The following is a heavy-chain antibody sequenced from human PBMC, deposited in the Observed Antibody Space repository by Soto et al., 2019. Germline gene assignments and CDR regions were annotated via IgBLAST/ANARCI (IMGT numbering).Heavy chain of an antibody. D-gene: IGHD6-19*01. Sequence: QVQLQESGPGLVKPSQTLSITCTVSGGSISSGGYYWSWIRQHPGKGLEWIGNIYYTGSTHYDPSLKSRITISLDTSKNQISLKLSSLTAADTAVYYCASSPVTGIYYAMDVWGQGTTVTVSS. CDR1: GGSISSGGYY. J-gene: IGHJ6*02. V-gene: IGHV4-31*03. CDR3: ASSPVTGIYYAMDV. CDR2: IYYTGST.